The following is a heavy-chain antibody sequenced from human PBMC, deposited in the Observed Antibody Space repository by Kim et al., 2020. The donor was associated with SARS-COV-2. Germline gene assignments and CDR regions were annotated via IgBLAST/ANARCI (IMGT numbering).Heavy chain of an antibody. D-gene: IGHD6-13*01. Sequence: SSVKVSCKASGGTFSNYAISWVRQAPGQGLEWMGGIIPIFGTPNYAQKFQGRVTITADESTSTAYMELSSLRSEDTAVYYCASPTRGSWYEGHFQHWGQGTLVTVSS. CDR3: ASPTRGSWYEGHFQH. J-gene: IGHJ1*01. CDR2: IIPIFGTP. CDR1: GGTFSNYA. V-gene: IGHV1-69*13.